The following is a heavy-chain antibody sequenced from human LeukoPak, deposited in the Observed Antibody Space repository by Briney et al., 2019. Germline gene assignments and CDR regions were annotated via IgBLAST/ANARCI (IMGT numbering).Heavy chain of an antibody. CDR2: ISVSGAT. CDR1: GFTFSTSA. CDR3: ARELYSSGRPWDY. V-gene: IGHV3-23*01. D-gene: IGHD6-19*01. J-gene: IGHJ4*02. Sequence: GGSLRLSCAASGFTFSTSAMTWVRQAPGKGLEWVSGISVSGATDYADSVKGRFTISRDNSKNTLYLQINSLRAEDTAIYFCARELYSSGRPWDYWGQGTLVTVSS.